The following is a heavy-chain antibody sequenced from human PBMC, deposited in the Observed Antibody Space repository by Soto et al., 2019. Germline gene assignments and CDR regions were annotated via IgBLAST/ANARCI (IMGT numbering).Heavy chain of an antibody. Sequence: EVQLLESGGGLVQPGGSLRLSCAASGFTFSSYAMSWVRQAPGKGLEWVSAISGSGGSTYYADSVKGRFTISRDNSKNTLYLQMNSLRAEDTAVYYCAKEDGWNDYIFTTYYFDYWGQGTLVTVSS. CDR3: AKEDGWNDYIFTTYYFDY. CDR2: ISGSGGST. V-gene: IGHV3-23*01. J-gene: IGHJ4*02. D-gene: IGHD3-16*01. CDR1: GFTFSSYA.